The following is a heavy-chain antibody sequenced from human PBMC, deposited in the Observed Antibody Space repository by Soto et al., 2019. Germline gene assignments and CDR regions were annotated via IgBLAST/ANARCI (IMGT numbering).Heavy chain of an antibody. V-gene: IGHV3-21*01. CDR2: ISSSGSFM. J-gene: IGHJ5*01. CDR3: ARDPPTGSTLDWFDS. CDR1: GFSFSSDS. Sequence: EVQLVESGGGLVKPWGSLRLSCAASGFSFSSDSMGWVRQAPGKGLEWVSSISSSGSFMNYADSVKGRFTISRDNAKNSLYLQMTSLKDEDTAVYYCARDPPTGSTLDWFDSWGQGTLVTVSS. D-gene: IGHD1-7*01.